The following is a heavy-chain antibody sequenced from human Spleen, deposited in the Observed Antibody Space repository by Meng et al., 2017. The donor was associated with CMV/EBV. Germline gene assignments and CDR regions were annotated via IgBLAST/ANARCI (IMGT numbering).Heavy chain of an antibody. CDR1: GFTFSTYR. Sequence: GESLKISCAAPGFTFSTYRMSWVRQAPGKGLEWVSAISGSGGSTYYADSVKGRFTISRDNAKNSLYLQMNSLRAEDTAVYYCARGYSGYDQGGYWGQGTLVTVSS. CDR2: ISGSGGST. V-gene: IGHV3-23*01. D-gene: IGHD5-12*01. J-gene: IGHJ4*02. CDR3: ARGYSGYDQGGY.